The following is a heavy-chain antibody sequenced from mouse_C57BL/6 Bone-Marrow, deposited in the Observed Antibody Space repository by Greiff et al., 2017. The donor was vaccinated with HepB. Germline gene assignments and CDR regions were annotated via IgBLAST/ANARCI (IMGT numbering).Heavy chain of an antibody. CDR1: GFTFSSYA. CDR2: ISDGGSYT. Sequence: EVKLVESGGGLVKPGGSLKLSCAASGFTFSSYAMSWVRQTPEKRLEWVATISDGGSYTYYPDNVKGRFTISRDNAKNNLYPQMSHLKSEDTAMYYCARDGLLRFAYWGQGTLVTVSA. J-gene: IGHJ3*01. D-gene: IGHD2-3*01. V-gene: IGHV5-4*01. CDR3: ARDGLLRFAY.